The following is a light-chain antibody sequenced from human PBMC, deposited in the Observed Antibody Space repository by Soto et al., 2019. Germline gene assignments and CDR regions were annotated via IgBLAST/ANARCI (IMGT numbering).Light chain of an antibody. CDR3: LRYKAFSQT. CDR1: QSRNDW. Sequence: DILMTQSPSTLSASVGDRVTITCWASQSRNDWLAWYQQKPGKAPKVLIYDASSLQSGFPSRISGSGSGTEFTLTIASLQPDEFATYCCLRYKAFSQTFGQGTKVEI. J-gene: IGKJ1*01. V-gene: IGKV1-5*01. CDR2: DAS.